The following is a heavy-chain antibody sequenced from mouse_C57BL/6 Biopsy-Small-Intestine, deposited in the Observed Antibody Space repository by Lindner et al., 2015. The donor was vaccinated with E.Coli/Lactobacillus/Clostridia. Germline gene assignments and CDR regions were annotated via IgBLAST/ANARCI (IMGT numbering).Heavy chain of an antibody. CDR2: IDPNSGGT. Sequence: SVKVSCKASGYTFTGNYMHWVRQAPGQGLEWMGWIDPNSGGTHSAQKFQGRVTMTRDTSISTAYMELSGLRSDDTAVYYCARGGNIVVGVPRTPPFGNWGQGTLVTVSS. D-gene: IGHD5-1*01. CDR3: ARGGNIVVGVPRTPPFGN. J-gene: IGHJ4*01. V-gene: IGHV1-72*04. CDR1: GYTFTGNY.